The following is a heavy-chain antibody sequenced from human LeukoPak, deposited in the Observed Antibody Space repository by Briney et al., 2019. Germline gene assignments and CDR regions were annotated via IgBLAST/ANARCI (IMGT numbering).Heavy chain of an antibody. CDR1: GYAFSNSG. CDR2: ITPNNGYA. D-gene: IGHD2-2*01. CDR3: ARNKSTTLGDY. V-gene: IGHV1-18*01. Sequence: ASVKVSCKASGYAFSNSGISWVRQAPGQGLEWMGWITPNNGYAHYAQKLQGGVTMTTDTSTSTAYMELRSLRSDDTAVYYCARNKSTTLGDYWGQGTLVTVSS. J-gene: IGHJ4*02.